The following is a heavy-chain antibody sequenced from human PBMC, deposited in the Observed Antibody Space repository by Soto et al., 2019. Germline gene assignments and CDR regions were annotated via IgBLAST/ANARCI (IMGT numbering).Heavy chain of an antibody. Sequence: PSXTLSLTCIVSGGSISSSSYYCGWNLQRRGNRFEWIGSIYYSGSTYYNPSLKSRVTISVDTSKNQFSLKLSSVTAADTAVYYCARHDRYCSGGSCYLNWFDPWGQGTLVTVSS. CDR2: IYYSGST. CDR3: ARHDRYCSGGSCYLNWFDP. CDR1: GGSISSSSYY. J-gene: IGHJ5*02. V-gene: IGHV4-39*01. D-gene: IGHD2-15*01.